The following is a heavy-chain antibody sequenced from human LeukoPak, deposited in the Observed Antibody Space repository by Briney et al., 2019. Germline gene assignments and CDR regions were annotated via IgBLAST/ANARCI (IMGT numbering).Heavy chain of an antibody. J-gene: IGHJ6*03. CDR1: GFTFSSYG. CDR2: ISGSGGST. D-gene: IGHD3-10*01. V-gene: IGHV3-23*01. CDR3: AKDLWFGGYYMDV. Sequence: PGGSLRLSCAASGFTFSSYGMSWVRQAPGKGLEWVSAISGSGGSTYYADSVKGRFTISRDNSKNTLCLQMNSLRAEDTAVYYCAKDLWFGGYYMDVWGKGTTVTVSS.